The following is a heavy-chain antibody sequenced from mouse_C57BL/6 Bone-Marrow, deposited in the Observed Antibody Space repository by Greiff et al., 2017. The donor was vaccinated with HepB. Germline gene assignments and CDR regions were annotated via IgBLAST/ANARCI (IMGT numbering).Heavy chain of an antibody. V-gene: IGHV5-9-1*02. Sequence: EVQRVESGEGLVKPGGSLKLSCAASGFTFSSYAMSWVRQTPEKRLEWVAYISSGGDYIYYADTVKGRFTISRDNARNTLYLQMSSLKSEDTAMYYCTGGTRVDSSGSSAYWGQGTLVTVSA. CDR1: GFTFSSYA. CDR3: TGGTRVDSSGSSAY. CDR2: ISSGGDYI. D-gene: IGHD3-2*02. J-gene: IGHJ3*01.